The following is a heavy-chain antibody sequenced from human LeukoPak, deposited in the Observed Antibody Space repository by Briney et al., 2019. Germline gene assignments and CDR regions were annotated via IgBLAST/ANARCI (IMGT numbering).Heavy chain of an antibody. CDR1: GYTFTDYY. Sequence: ASVKVSCKASGYTFTDYYIHWVRQAPGQGLEWMGWINPNSGGTNYAQKFQGRVTMTWDTSISTAYMELSRLRSDDTAVYYCARDSAYYDSSGYPYFDYWGQGTLVTVSS. CDR3: ARDSAYYDSSGYPYFDY. CDR2: INPNSGGT. D-gene: IGHD3-22*01. V-gene: IGHV1-2*02. J-gene: IGHJ4*02.